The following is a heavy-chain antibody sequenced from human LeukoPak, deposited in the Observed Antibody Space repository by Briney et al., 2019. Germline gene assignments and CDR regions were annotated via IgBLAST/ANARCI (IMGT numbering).Heavy chain of an antibody. D-gene: IGHD5-18*01. Sequence: GSSVKVSCKASGGTFNSYAISWVRQAPGQGLEWMGGIIPIFGTANYAQKFQGRVTITADESTSTAYMELSSLRSEDTAVYYCARVPNVDTVDGQVGYFDYWGQGTLVTVSS. J-gene: IGHJ4*02. CDR3: ARVPNVDTVDGQVGYFDY. V-gene: IGHV1-69*01. CDR1: GGTFNSYA. CDR2: IIPIFGTA.